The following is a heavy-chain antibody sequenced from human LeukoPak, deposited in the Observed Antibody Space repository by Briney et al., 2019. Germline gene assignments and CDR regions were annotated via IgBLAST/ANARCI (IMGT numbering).Heavy chain of an antibody. CDR3: ARHPGGYYNRWLDP. Sequence: SETLSLTCTVSGGSISSYYWSWIRQPPGKGLEWIGYIYYSGSTNYNPSLKSRVTISVDTSKNQFSLKLSSVTAADTAVYYCARHPGGYYNRWLDPWGQGTLVTVSS. J-gene: IGHJ5*02. CDR2: IYYSGST. CDR1: GGSISSYY. V-gene: IGHV4-59*08. D-gene: IGHD3-3*01.